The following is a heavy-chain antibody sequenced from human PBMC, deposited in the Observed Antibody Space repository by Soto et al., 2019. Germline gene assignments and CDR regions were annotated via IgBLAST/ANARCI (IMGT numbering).Heavy chain of an antibody. CDR1: GYTFTTYD. V-gene: IGHV1-8*01. D-gene: IGHD6-25*01. CDR3: ERRKERSGPHYFDY. J-gene: IGHJ4*02. Sequence: QVQLVQSGAEVKEPGASVKVSCKASGYTFTTYDIYWMRQATGQGLEWMGWMNPYTGNTGYAQKFQGRVTVTTNTSISTVYMEMSGLRLDDTAVYYCERRKERSGPHYFDYWGQGSQVTVSS. CDR2: MNPYTGNT.